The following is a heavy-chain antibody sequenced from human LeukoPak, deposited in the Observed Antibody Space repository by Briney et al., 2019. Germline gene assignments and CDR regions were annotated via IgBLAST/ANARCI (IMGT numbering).Heavy chain of an antibody. CDR3: ASETFYSSGLLAYYYYYMDV. D-gene: IGHD6-19*01. CDR1: GCTFSSYA. V-gene: IGHV1-69*04. J-gene: IGHJ6*03. Sequence: EASVKVSCKASGCTFSSYAISWVRQAPGQGLEWMGRIIPILGIANYAQKFQGRVTITADKSTSTAYMELSSLRSENTAVYYCASETFYSSGLLAYYYYYMDVWGKGTTVTVSS. CDR2: IIPILGIA.